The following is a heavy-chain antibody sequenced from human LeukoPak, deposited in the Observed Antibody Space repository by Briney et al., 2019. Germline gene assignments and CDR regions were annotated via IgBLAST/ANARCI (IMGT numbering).Heavy chain of an antibody. V-gene: IGHV3-13*01. J-gene: IGHJ3*02. CDR3: ARRGDSRGYYDAFDI. Sequence: PGGSLRLSCTASGFTFSTYNMRWVRQPPGKGLEWVSAVGTAGDTYYPGSVKGRFTISRENAKNSLYLQMNSLRVGDTAVYYCARRGDSRGYYDAFDIWGQGTMVTVSS. CDR2: VGTAGDT. D-gene: IGHD3-22*01. CDR1: GFTFSTYN.